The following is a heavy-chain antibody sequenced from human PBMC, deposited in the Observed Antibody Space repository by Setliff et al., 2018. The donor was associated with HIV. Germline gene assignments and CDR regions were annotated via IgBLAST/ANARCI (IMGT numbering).Heavy chain of an antibody. J-gene: IGHJ5*02. D-gene: IGHD6-13*01. Sequence: SETLSLTCAVYGGSFSSYYWSWIRQPPGEGLEWIGYIFYSGSTNYNPSLKSRVTMSIDTSKNQFSLKLSSVTAADTAVYYCARIGSGWSVGWFDPWGQGTLVTVSS. CDR2: IFYSGST. CDR3: ARIGSGWSVGWFDP. V-gene: IGHV4-59*08. CDR1: GGSFSSYY.